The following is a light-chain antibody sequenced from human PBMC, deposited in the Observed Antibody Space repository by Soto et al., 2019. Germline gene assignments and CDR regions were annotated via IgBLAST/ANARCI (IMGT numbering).Light chain of an antibody. J-gene: IGKJ5*01. Sequence: EIVMTQSPATLSVSPGERVTLSCRASQSVNRNLAWYQQKPGQAPRLLIYGASTRATGIPARFSGSGSGTDFTLTINRLEPEDFAVYYCQQYGSSPITFGQGTRLEIK. CDR2: GAS. CDR3: QQYGSSPIT. V-gene: IGKV3-15*01. CDR1: QSVNRN.